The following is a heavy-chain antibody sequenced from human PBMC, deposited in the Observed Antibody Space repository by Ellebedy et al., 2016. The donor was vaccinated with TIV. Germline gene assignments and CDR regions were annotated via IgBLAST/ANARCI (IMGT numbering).Heavy chain of an antibody. V-gene: IGHV4-34*01. Sequence: SETLSLXXAVYGGSFSGYYWSWIRQPPGKGLKWIGEINHGGSTNYNPSLKSRVSISVDTSKNQFSLKMRSLTAADTAIYYCARGTVALQSLKSFDSWGQGSVVRVSS. J-gene: IGHJ4*02. CDR1: GGSFSGYY. CDR3: ARGTVALQSLKSFDS. D-gene: IGHD6-19*01. CDR2: INHGGST.